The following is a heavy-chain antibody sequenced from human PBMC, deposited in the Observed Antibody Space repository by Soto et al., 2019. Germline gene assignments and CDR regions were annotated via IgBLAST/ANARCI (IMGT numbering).Heavy chain of an antibody. J-gene: IGHJ4*02. CDR3: AHAIHGTTFFN. D-gene: IGHD1-1*01. Sequence: GESLKISCEASGYTLTNHWIGWVRQMPGKGLEWMGLIYFANSDTKYSPSFQGQVTISADKSTSTAYLQWSSLRASDTATYHCAHAIHGTTFFNWGQETLITVSS. CDR2: IYFANSDT. V-gene: IGHV5-51*01. CDR1: GYTLTNHW.